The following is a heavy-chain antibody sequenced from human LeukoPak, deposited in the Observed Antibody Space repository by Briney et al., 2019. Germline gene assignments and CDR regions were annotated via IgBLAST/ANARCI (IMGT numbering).Heavy chain of an antibody. J-gene: IGHJ4*02. V-gene: IGHV3-33*01. CDR2: IWYDGSNK. Sequence: GGSLRLSCAASGFSFSSYGMLWVRQAPGKGLEWVAVIWYDGSNKYYADSVKGRFTISRDNSSNTLYLQMNSLRVGDTAVYYCARGGPEWPLDYWGQGTLVTVSS. D-gene: IGHD3-16*01. CDR3: ARGGPEWPLDY. CDR1: GFSFSSYG.